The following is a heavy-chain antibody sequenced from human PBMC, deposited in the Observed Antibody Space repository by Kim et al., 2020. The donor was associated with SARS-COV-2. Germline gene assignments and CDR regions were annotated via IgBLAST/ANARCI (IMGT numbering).Heavy chain of an antibody. CDR3: ARAPSSSRGAWFDP. CDR1: GCTFSSYA. J-gene: IGHJ5*02. V-gene: IGHV1-69*04. Sequence: SVKVSCKASGCTFSSYAMNWVRQAPGQGLEWMGRIIPNLGIPNYAQKFQGRVTITADKSTSTAYMELSSLKSEDTAVYYCARAPSSSRGAWFDPWGQGTLVTVSS. CDR2: IIPNLGIP. D-gene: IGHD6-13*01.